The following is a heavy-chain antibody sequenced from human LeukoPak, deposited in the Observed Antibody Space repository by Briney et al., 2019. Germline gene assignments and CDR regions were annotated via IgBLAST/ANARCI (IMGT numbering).Heavy chain of an antibody. J-gene: IGHJ3*02. V-gene: IGHV3-21*01. CDR1: GFTFSSYS. Sequence: GGSLRLSCAASGFTFSSYSMNWVRQAPGKGLEWVSSISSSSSYIYYADSVKGRFTISRDNAKNSLYLQMNSLRAEDTAVYYCARDNPRMATIEDDAFDIWGQGTMVTVSS. CDR3: ARDNPRMATIEDDAFDI. D-gene: IGHD5-24*01. CDR2: ISSSSSYI.